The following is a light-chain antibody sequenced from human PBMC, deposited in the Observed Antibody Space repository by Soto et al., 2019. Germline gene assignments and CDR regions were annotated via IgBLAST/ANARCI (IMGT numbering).Light chain of an antibody. CDR1: QSINNH. V-gene: IGKV1-39*01. J-gene: IGKJ2*03. CDR2: AAS. CDR3: QLRYITIDS. Sequence: DIQMTQSPSSLSASVGDRVTITFRASQSINNHLSLYQQKPGKAPKLLINAASSLQSGVPTRLSGSVSETDITRTISRLQPEDFSTYYCQLRYITIDSFGQGTRLEIK.